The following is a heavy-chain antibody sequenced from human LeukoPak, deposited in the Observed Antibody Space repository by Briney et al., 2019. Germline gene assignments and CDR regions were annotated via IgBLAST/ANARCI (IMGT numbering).Heavy chain of an antibody. CDR2: IRYDESNK. V-gene: IGHV3-30*02. J-gene: IGHJ4*02. D-gene: IGHD1-26*01. Sequence: GGSLRLSCAASGFSFSGYGMHWVRQAPGKGLEWVTFIRYDESNKFYADSVKGRFTISRDNSKNTLYLQMNSLRVEDTAVYYCAKGGPGVVGVTGDLDYWGQGTLVAVSS. CDR1: GFSFSGYG. CDR3: AKGGPGVVGVTGDLDY.